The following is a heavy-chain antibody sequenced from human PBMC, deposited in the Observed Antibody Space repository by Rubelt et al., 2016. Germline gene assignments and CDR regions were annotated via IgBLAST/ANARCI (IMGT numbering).Heavy chain of an antibody. CDR3: ARDVGGNSVLYYFDY. D-gene: IGHD4-23*01. CDR2: INPNSGGT. V-gene: IGHV1-2*02. CDR1: GYTFTGYY. J-gene: IGHJ4*02. Sequence: QVQLVQSGAEVKKPGASVKVSCKASGYTFTGYYMHWVRQAPGQGLEWMGWINPNSGGTNYAQKFQGRVTMTTDTSTSTAYLELRSLRSDDTAVYYCARDVGGNSVLYYFDYWGQGTLVTVSS.